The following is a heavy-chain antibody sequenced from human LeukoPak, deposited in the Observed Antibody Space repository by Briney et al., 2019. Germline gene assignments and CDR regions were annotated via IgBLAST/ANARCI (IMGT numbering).Heavy chain of an antibody. CDR2: IYYSGNT. V-gene: IGHV4-59*12. CDR1: GGSISSYY. CDR3: ASFTRGFDY. D-gene: IGHD3-10*01. J-gene: IGHJ4*02. Sequence: KPSETLSLTCTFSGGSISSYYWIWIRQPPGKGLEWVGFIYYSGNTNYNPSLKSRVTISVDTSKNQFSLKLSSVTAADTAVYYCASFTRGFDYWGQGTLVTVSS.